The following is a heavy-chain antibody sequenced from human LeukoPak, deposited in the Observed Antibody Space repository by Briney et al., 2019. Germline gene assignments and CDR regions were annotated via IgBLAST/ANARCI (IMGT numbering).Heavy chain of an antibody. Sequence: SETLSLTCTVSGGSISSSSYYWGWIRQPPGKGLEWIGSIYYSGSTYYNPSLKSRVTISVDTSKNQFPLKLSSVTAADTAVYYCARQSPHTVLSGVVMWGVAGIDYWGQGTLVTVSS. D-gene: IGHD3-3*01. J-gene: IGHJ4*02. CDR3: ARQSPHTVLSGVVMWGVAGIDY. CDR1: GGSISSSSYY. V-gene: IGHV4-39*01. CDR2: IYYSGST.